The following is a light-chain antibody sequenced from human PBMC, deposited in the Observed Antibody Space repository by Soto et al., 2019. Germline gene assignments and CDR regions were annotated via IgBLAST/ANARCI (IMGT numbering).Light chain of an antibody. J-gene: IGLJ2*01. V-gene: IGLV1-36*01. CDR3: SAWDDSLNGPV. CDR1: TPNIGNNA. CDR2: YDD. Sequence: QYVLTQPPSVSEAPRQRVTISCSGSTPNIGNNAVNWYQLLPGKAPKLLIYYDDLLPSGVSDRFSGSKSGTSASLAISGLQSEDEADYFCSAWDDSLNGPVFGGGTKLTVL.